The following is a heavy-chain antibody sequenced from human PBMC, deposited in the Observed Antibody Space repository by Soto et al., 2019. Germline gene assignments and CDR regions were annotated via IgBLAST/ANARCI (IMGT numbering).Heavy chain of an antibody. D-gene: IGHD6-6*01. Sequence: SETLSLTCTVSGGSISSYYWSWIRQPPGKGLEWIGYIYYSGRTNYNPSLKSRVTISVDTSKNQFSLKLSSVTAADTAVYYCARSSIAARRWFDPWGQGTLVTVSS. CDR1: GGSISSYY. V-gene: IGHV4-59*01. CDR3: ARSSIAARRWFDP. CDR2: IYYSGRT. J-gene: IGHJ5*02.